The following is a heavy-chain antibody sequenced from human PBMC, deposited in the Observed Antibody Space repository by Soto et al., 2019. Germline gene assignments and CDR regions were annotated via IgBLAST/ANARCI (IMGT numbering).Heavy chain of an antibody. D-gene: IGHD1-26*01. CDR1: GFTFSSYW. Sequence: GGSLRLSCAASGFTFSSYWMHWVRQAPGKGLVWVSRINSDGSSTSYADSVKGRFTISRDNAKNTLYLQMNSLRAEDTAVYYCARESGSYWFDPWGQGTLVTVSS. CDR2: INSDGSST. V-gene: IGHV3-74*01. J-gene: IGHJ5*02. CDR3: ARESGSYWFDP.